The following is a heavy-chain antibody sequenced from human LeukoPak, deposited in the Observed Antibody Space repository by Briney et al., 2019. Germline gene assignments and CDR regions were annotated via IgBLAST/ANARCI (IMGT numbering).Heavy chain of an antibody. J-gene: IGHJ4*02. CDR2: IYNSGST. D-gene: IGHD5-24*01. CDR1: GGSIGSYY. CDR3: ARPSRDGYRYTFDY. Sequence: SETLSLTCTVSGGSIGSYYWSWIRQPPGKGLEWIGYIYNSGSTNYSPSLKSRVSISVDTPKNQFSLRLSSVTAVDTAVYYCARPSRDGYRYTFDYWGQGILVTVSS. V-gene: IGHV4-59*01.